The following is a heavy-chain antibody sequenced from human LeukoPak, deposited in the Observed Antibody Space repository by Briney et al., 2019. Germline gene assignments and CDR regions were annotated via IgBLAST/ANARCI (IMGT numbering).Heavy chain of an antibody. Sequence: SETLSLTCTVSGGSISSYYWSWIRQPPGKGLEWIGYIYYSGSTNYNPSFKSRVTISVDTSKNQFSLKLSSVTAADTAVYYCARSAWVDTAMVTDYYYYMDVWGKGTPVTVSS. J-gene: IGHJ6*03. CDR3: ARSAWVDTAMVTDYYYYMDV. CDR1: GGSISSYY. CDR2: IYYSGST. V-gene: IGHV4-59*01. D-gene: IGHD5-18*01.